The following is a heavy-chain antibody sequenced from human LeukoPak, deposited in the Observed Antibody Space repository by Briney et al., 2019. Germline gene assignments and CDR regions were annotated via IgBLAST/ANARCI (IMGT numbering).Heavy chain of an antibody. D-gene: IGHD5-18*01. CDR3: ARELGNGDTYANVPLGH. CDR1: GFTFSSYS. Sequence: PGGSLRPSCAASGFTFSSYSMNWVRQAPGKGLEWVSSISSSSPYIYYANSVKGRFTISRDNAKNSLYLQMNSLRAEDTAVYFCARELGNGDTYANVPLGHWGQGTLVTVSS. CDR2: ISSSSPYI. V-gene: IGHV3-21*01. J-gene: IGHJ4*02.